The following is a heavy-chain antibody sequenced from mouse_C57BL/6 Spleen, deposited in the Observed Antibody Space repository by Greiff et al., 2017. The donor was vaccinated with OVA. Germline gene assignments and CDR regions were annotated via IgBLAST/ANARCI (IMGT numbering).Heavy chain of an antibody. CDR1: GYTFTSYW. J-gene: IGHJ3*01. Sequence: VQLQQPGAELVKPGASVKLSCKASGYTFTSYWMQWVKQRPGQGLEWIGEIDPSDSYTNYNQKFKGKATLTVDTSSSTAYMQLSSLTSEDSAVYYCARDKGLGYWGQGTLVTVSA. CDR3: ARDKGLGY. CDR2: IDPSDSYT. V-gene: IGHV1-50*01. D-gene: IGHD4-1*01.